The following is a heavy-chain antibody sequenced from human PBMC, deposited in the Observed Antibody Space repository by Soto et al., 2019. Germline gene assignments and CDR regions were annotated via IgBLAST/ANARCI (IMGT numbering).Heavy chain of an antibody. CDR3: ASGGGGDYLQFDY. J-gene: IGHJ4*02. CDR2: IKQDGSEK. D-gene: IGHD4-17*01. V-gene: IGHV3-7*01. CDR1: GFTFSSYW. Sequence: GGSLRLSCAASGFTFSSYWMSWVRQAPGKGLEWVANIKQDGSEKYYVDSVKGRFTISRDNAKNSLYLQMNSLRAEDTAVYYCASGGGGDYLQFDYWGQGTLVTVSS.